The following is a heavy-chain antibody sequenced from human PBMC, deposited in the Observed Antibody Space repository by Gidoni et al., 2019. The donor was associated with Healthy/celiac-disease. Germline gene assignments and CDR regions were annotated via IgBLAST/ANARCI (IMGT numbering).Heavy chain of an antibody. CDR2: ISSSSSYI. V-gene: IGHV3-21*01. Sequence: EVQLVESGGGLVKPGGSLRLSCAASGFTFSSYSRHWVRQAPGKGLEWGSSISSSSSYIYYADSVKGRFTISRDNAKNSLYLQMNSLRAEDTAVYYCARDEPDYYDSSGRIDYWGQGTLVTVSS. J-gene: IGHJ4*02. CDR3: ARDEPDYYDSSGRIDY. CDR1: GFTFSSYS. D-gene: IGHD3-22*01.